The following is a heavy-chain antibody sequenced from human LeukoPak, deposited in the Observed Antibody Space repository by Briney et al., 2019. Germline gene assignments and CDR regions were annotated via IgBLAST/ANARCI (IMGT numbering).Heavy chain of an antibody. CDR1: GFTCSSYA. CDR2: ISGSGVTT. D-gene: IGHD1-26*01. J-gene: IGHJ1*01. CDR3: AKKVVVGATAPYSGFQD. V-gene: IGHV3-23*01. Sequence: GGSLRLSCVASGFTCSSYAMSWVRQAPGQGLDWVSSISGSGVTTAYACSVKGRFSISRDKSKSTVYLQMNSLRAEDTALYYCAKKVVVGATAPYSGFQDWGQGTLVTVSS.